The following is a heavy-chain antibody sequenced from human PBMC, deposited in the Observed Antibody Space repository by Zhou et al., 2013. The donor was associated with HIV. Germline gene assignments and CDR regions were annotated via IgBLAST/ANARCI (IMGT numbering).Heavy chain of an antibody. CDR3: ARGHHCGDQCYFHFDT. CDR1: GVTSTSHT. J-gene: IGHJ4*02. D-gene: IGHD2-21*01. V-gene: IGHV1-69*16. CDR2: TVLRLGEV. Sequence: QVQPVQSGAEVRKPGSSVKVSCKTSGVTSTSHTVSWVRQVPGHGLEWMGGTVLRLGEVSYAQVFQDRVTITTDDARGTAHMELSSLRCEDTGVYYCARGHHCGDQCYFHFDTWGQGSLVTVSS.